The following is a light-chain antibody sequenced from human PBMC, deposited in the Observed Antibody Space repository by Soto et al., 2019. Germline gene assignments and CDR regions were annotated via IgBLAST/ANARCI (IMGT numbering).Light chain of an antibody. CDR3: SSYTISNTLV. Sequence: QSALTQPASVSGSPGQSITISCTGTSSDVGGYNSVSWYQQYPGKAPKLLIYDVSNRPSGVSNRFSGSKSGNTASLTISGLQAEDEADYYCSSYTISNTLVFGSGTQLTVL. CDR1: SSDVGGYNS. CDR2: DVS. V-gene: IGLV2-14*01. J-gene: IGLJ1*01.